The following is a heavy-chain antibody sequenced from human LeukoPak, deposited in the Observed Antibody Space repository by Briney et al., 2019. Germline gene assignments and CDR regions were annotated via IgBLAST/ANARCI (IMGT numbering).Heavy chain of an antibody. CDR2: IKQDGSEK. CDR1: GFTFSSYW. CDR3: ARDKGSSSWHRPNRNYFDY. J-gene: IGHJ4*02. D-gene: IGHD6-13*01. Sequence: PGGSLRLSCAASGFTFSSYWMSWVRQAPGKGLEWVANIKQDGSEKYYVDSVKGRFTISRDNAKNSLYLQMNSLRAEDTAVYYCARDKGSSSWHRPNRNYFDYWGQGTLVTVSS. V-gene: IGHV3-7*01.